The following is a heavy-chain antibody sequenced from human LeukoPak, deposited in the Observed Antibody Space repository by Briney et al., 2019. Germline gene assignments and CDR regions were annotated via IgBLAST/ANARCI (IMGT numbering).Heavy chain of an antibody. CDR3: ARVIGYSFWFDP. D-gene: IGHD4-11*01. V-gene: IGHV1-69*05. CDR2: IIPIFGTA. CDR1: VGTFSSYD. J-gene: IGHJ5*02. Sequence: SVKVSCTASVGTFSSYDRRWVREAPGQGLEWMGRIIPIFGTANYAQKFQGRVTITTDESTSTAYMELSSLRSEDTAVYYYARVIGYSFWFDPWGQGTLVTVSS.